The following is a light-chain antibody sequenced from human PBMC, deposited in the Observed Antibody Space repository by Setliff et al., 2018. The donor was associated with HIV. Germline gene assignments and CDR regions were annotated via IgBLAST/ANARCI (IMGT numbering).Light chain of an antibody. J-gene: IGLJ2*01. Sequence: QPALAQPASVSGSPGQSITISCTGTSSDVGGYNYVSGYQQHPGKAPKLMIYEVSNRPSGVPDRFSGSKSGTSASLAISGLQSEEEADYYCATWDDSLNGVVFGGGTKVTVL. CDR3: ATWDDSLNGVV. CDR2: EVS. CDR1: SSDVGGYNY. V-gene: IGLV2-14*01.